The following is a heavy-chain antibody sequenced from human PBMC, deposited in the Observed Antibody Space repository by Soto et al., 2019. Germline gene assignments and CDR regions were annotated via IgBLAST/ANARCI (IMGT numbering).Heavy chain of an antibody. Sequence: QLQLQESGPGLVKPSETLSLTCTVSGGSISSSSYYWGWIRQPPGKGLEWIGSIYYSGSTYYNPSLKSRVTISVDTSKNQFSLKLSSVTAADTAVYYCARVPIAVAGTIFDYWGQGTLVTVSS. V-gene: IGHV4-39*01. CDR1: GGSISSSSYY. CDR2: IYYSGST. J-gene: IGHJ4*02. D-gene: IGHD6-19*01. CDR3: ARVPIAVAGTIFDY.